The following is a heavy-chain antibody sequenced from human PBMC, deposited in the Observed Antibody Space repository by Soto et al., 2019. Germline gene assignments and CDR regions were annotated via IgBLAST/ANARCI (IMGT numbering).Heavy chain of an antibody. CDR3: ARGAGTVTAGGVAFDS. J-gene: IGHJ5*01. CDR1: GGSITNYY. Sequence: SETLSLTCTVSGGSITNYYWTWIRQAPGKGLEWIGDIHYSGSASNNPSLKSRLTISVDKSRNQFSLNLKSVTAADTAVYFCARGAGTVTAGGVAFDSWGQGILVTVPQ. CDR2: IHYSGSA. V-gene: IGHV4-59*01. D-gene: IGHD6-19*01.